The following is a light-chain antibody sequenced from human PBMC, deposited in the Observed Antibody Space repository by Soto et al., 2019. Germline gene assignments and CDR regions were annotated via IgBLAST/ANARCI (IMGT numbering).Light chain of an antibody. V-gene: IGLV2-23*01. J-gene: IGLJ3*02. CDR2: EGS. Sequence: QSALTQPASVSGSPGQSITISCTGTSSDVGSYNLVSWYQQHPGKAPKLMIYEGSKRPSGVSNRFSGSKSGNTASLTNSGLQSEDEADYYCCSYAGSSTWVFGGGPKLTVL. CDR3: CSYAGSSTWV. CDR1: SSDVGSYNL.